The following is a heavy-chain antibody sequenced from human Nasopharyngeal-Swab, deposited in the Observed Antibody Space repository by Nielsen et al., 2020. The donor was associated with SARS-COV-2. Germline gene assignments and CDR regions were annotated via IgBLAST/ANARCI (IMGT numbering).Heavy chain of an antibody. CDR2: ISSTGDYI. CDR1: GFTFSLYT. V-gene: IGHV3-21*01. Sequence: GESLKISCAASGFTFSLYTLNWVRQAPGKGLEWVSAISSTGDYIYYAASVKGRFTISRDNAKNSVYLQMNSLRVEDTAVYYCARDNPAMFAYWGQGTLVTVSS. CDR3: ARDNPAMFAY. J-gene: IGHJ4*02. D-gene: IGHD1-14*01.